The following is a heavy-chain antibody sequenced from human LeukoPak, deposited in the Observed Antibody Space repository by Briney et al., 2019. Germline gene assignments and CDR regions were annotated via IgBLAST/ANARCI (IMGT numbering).Heavy chain of an antibody. D-gene: IGHD6-13*01. Sequence: GGSLRLSCAASGFTFSSYSMNWVRQAPGEGLEWVSSISSSSSYIYYADSVKGRFTISRDNAKNSLYLQMNSLGAEDTAVYYCARGSKQLEDAFDIWGQGTMVTVSS. J-gene: IGHJ3*02. CDR3: ARGSKQLEDAFDI. CDR1: GFTFSSYS. V-gene: IGHV3-21*01. CDR2: ISSSSSYI.